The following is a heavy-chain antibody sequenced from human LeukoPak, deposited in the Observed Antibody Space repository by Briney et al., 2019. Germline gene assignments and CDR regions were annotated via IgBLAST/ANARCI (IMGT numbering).Heavy chain of an antibody. Sequence: GGSLRLSCAASGCTFSNCAMSWVRQAPEKGLEWVSGISGSGSSTYYADSVKGRFTISRDNSENTLSLQMNSLRADDTAIYYCAKSCNSGNCYYNYWGQGTLVTVSS. V-gene: IGHV3-23*01. J-gene: IGHJ4*02. CDR1: GCTFSNCA. CDR2: ISGSGSST. D-gene: IGHD2/OR15-2a*01. CDR3: AKSCNSGNCYYNY.